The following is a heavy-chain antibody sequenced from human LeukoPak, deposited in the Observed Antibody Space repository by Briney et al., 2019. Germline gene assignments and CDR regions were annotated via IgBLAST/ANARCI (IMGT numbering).Heavy chain of an antibody. CDR2: IRYDGSNK. CDR1: GFTFSTYG. D-gene: IGHD3-22*01. Sequence: GGSLRLSCAASGFTFSTYGMHWVRQTPGKGLEWVAFIRYDGSNKYYADSVKGRFTISRDNSRTTLYLQMDSLRAEDTAVYYCAKGSYYYDSSGYYYEVDAFDIWGQGTMVTVSS. J-gene: IGHJ3*02. CDR3: AKGSYYYDSSGYYYEVDAFDI. V-gene: IGHV3-30*02.